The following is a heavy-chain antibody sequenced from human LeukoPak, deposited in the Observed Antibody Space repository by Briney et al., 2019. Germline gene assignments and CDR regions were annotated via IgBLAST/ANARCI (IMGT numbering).Heavy chain of an antibody. V-gene: IGHV3-30-3*01. Sequence: GRSLRLSCAAYRFTFSSSAMHWVRQAPGKGLEWEAVISYDGSNKYYADSVKGRFTISRDNSKNTLYLQMNSLRVEDTAVYYCARGDGLGELSSTLDYWGQGTRITVSS. CDR3: ARGDGLGELSSTLDY. CDR2: ISYDGSNK. D-gene: IGHD3-16*02. J-gene: IGHJ4*02. CDR1: RFTFSSSA.